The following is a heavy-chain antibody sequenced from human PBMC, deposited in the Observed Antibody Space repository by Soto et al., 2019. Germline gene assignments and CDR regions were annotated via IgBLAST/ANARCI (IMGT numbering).Heavy chain of an antibody. V-gene: IGHV3-23*01. J-gene: IGHJ3*02. Sequence: EVQMLESGGGLVQPGGSLRLSCAASGFIFSNYAMSWVRQAPGKGLEWVAGMGGANGDTYYADSVRGRFAISRDNSKSTLFLQMNSLRAEDTAVYFCAKDSVNHNSVWDPFDIWGQGTMVTVSS. D-gene: IGHD1-26*01. CDR3: AKDSVNHNSVWDPFDI. CDR1: GFIFSNYA. CDR2: MGGANGDT.